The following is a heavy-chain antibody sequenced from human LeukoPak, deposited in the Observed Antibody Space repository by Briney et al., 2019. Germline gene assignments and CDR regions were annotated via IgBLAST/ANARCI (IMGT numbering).Heavy chain of an antibody. CDR1: GFTFSSYW. CDR3: ARDIGLPAATAIDY. Sequence: GGSLRLSCAASGFTFSSYWMSWVRQAPGKGLEWVANIKQDGSEKYYVDSVKGRFTISRDNAKNSLYLQMNSLRAEDTAVYYCARDIGLPAATAIDYWGQGTLLTVSS. CDR2: IKQDGSEK. J-gene: IGHJ4*02. V-gene: IGHV3-7*01. D-gene: IGHD2-2*01.